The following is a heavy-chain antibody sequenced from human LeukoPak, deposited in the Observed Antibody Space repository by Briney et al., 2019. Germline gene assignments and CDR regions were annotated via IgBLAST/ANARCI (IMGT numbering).Heavy chain of an antibody. CDR3: AKDPITMVRGGLTYYFDY. J-gene: IGHJ4*02. D-gene: IGHD3-10*01. CDR1: GFTFSSYA. V-gene: IGHV3-23*01. CDR2: ISGSGGST. Sequence: PGGSLRLSCAASGFTFSSYAMSWVRQAPGKGLEWVSAISGSGGSTYYADSVKGRFTISRDNSKNTLYLQMNSLRAEDTAVYYCAKDPITMVRGGLTYYFDYWGQGTLVTVSS.